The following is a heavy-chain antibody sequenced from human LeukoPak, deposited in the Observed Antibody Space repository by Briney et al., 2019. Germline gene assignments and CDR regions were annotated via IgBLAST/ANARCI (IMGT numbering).Heavy chain of an antibody. J-gene: IGHJ4*02. CDR3: ARVWGGGTRPRAHFDY. V-gene: IGHV4-30-4*08. Sequence: SEALSLTCTVSGGSISSGDYYWSWIRQPPGNGLEWIGNTYYSGRTYYNPFLKSRVTISVDTSKNQFSLKLSSVTAADTAVYYCARVWGGGTRPRAHFDYWGQGTLVTVSS. CDR1: GGSISSGDYY. CDR2: TYYSGRT. D-gene: IGHD3-16*01.